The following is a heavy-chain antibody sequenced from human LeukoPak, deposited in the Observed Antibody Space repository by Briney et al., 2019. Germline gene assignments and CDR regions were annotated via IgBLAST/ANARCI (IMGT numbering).Heavy chain of an antibody. CDR1: GFTFSSYA. J-gene: IGHJ6*02. Sequence: GGSLRLSCAASGFTFSSYAMSWVRQAPGKGLEWISAISGSGGSTYYVDSVKGRFTISRDNSKNTLNLQMNSLRAEDTAVYYCAKCSSSWNYYYGMDVWGQGTTVTVSS. CDR3: AKCSSSWNYYYGMDV. V-gene: IGHV3-23*01. D-gene: IGHD6-13*01. CDR2: ISGSGGST.